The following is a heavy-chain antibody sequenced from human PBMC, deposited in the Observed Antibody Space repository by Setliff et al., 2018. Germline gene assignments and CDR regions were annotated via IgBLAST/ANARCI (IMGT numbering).Heavy chain of an antibody. Sequence: PGGSLRLSCAASGFTFSTFRMHWVRQAPGKGLEWVAVIWDDGVKKYHADSVKGRFTISRDNSKNSLYLQMNSLRPEDTAVYYCARTGSGSGCYAGLWSWGQRTPVAVSS. CDR2: IWDDGVKK. J-gene: IGHJ5*02. CDR3: ARTGSGSGCYAGLWS. D-gene: IGHD2-15*01. CDR1: GFTFSTFR. V-gene: IGHV3-33*08.